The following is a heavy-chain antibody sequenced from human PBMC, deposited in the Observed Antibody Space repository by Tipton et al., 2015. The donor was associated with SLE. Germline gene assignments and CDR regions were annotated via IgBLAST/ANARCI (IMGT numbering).Heavy chain of an antibody. J-gene: IGHJ1*01. D-gene: IGHD1-26*01. Sequence: TLSLTCTVSGGSISSDSHFWGWTRQPPGKGLEWLGSIHDSGSAYYNPSLKSRVTISVDTSNNQFSLKLTSVTAADTAVYYCARDLRERNGWELKNRYFELWGQGTLVTVSS. V-gene: IGHV4-39*07. CDR3: ARDLRERNGWELKNRYFEL. CDR1: GGSISSDSHF. CDR2: IHDSGSA.